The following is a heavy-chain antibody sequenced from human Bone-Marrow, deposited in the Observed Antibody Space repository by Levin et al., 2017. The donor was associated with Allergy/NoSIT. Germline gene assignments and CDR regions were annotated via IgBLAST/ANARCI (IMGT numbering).Heavy chain of an antibody. CDR3: VRRMAASNDLDY. CDR2: IYPNDFNT. D-gene: IGHD5-24*01. J-gene: IGHJ4*02. Sequence: PGGSLRLSCKGSGYSFTTYWIGWVRQMPGKGLEWMAIIYPNDFNTRYSPSFQGQVTISADKSINTAYLQWRSLRASDTAMYYCVRRMAASNDLDYWGQGTLVTVSS. V-gene: IGHV5-51*01. CDR1: GYSFTTYW.